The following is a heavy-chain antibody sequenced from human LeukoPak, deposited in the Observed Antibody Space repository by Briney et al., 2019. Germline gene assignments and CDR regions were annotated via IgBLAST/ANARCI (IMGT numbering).Heavy chain of an antibody. D-gene: IGHD2/OR15-2a*01. V-gene: IGHV4-59*01. CDR2: IYNSGSA. CDR3: ARRRVLPPAYYFDY. J-gene: IGHJ4*02. Sequence: SETLSLTCTVSGDSINNYYWTWLPQPPGKGLEWIGYIYNSGSAIYNPSLKSRVTISVDTSKNQFSLKLSSMTAADTAVYYCARRRVLPPAYYFDYWGQGTLVTVSS. CDR1: GDSINNYY.